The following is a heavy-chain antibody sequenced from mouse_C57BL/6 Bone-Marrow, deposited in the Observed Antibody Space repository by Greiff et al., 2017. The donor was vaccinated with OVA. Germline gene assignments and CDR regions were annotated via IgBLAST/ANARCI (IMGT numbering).Heavy chain of an antibody. CDR2: IYPSDSET. CDR3: AAGGNSLFDN. D-gene: IGHD2-1*01. Sequence: VQLQQSGAELVRPGSSVKLSCKASGYTFTSYWMDWVKQRPGQGLEWIGNIYPSDSETHYNQKFKDKATLTVDKSSSTAYMQLSSLTSEATAVYSYAAGGNSLFDNWGRGTALTVSS. V-gene: IGHV1-61*01. J-gene: IGHJ2*01. CDR1: GYTFTSYW.